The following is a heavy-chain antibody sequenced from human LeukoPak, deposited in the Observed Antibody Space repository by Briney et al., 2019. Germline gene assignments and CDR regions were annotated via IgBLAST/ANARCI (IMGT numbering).Heavy chain of an antibody. Sequence: ASVKVSCKASGYTFTDNYIHCVRQAPGQGLEWMGWINPLSGGPMYAQKFQGRVTMTRDTSLSTAYIELNGLMSDDTAIYYCAREGIKIFGGWAPFDPWGQGTLVTVS. CDR1: GYTFTDNY. CDR3: AREGIKIFGGWAPFDP. CDR2: INPLSGGP. D-gene: IGHD3-3*01. V-gene: IGHV1-2*02. J-gene: IGHJ5*02.